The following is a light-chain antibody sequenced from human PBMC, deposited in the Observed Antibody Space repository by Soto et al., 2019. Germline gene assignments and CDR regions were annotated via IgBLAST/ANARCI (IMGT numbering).Light chain of an antibody. CDR1: SGDLGGYNY. Sequence: QSALTQPASVSGSPGQSNAISCTGTSGDLGGYNYVSWYQQHSGKAPKLIIYDVGSRPSGVSDRFSGSKSGNTASLTISGLQADDEADYYCSSYTTSTTEVFGTGTKLTVL. J-gene: IGLJ1*01. V-gene: IGLV2-14*03. CDR2: DVG. CDR3: SSYTTSTTEV.